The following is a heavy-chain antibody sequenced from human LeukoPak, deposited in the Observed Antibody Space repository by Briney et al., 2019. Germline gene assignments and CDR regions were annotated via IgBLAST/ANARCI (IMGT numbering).Heavy chain of an antibody. D-gene: IGHD1-1*01. Sequence: ASVKVSCKASGYTFTSYGISWVRQAPGQGLEWMGWISAYNGNTNYAQKFQGRATMTTDTSTITAYMEMRSLRSDDTAVYFCARGRPESPFDPWGQGTLVTVSS. J-gene: IGHJ5*02. CDR1: GYTFTSYG. V-gene: IGHV1-18*01. CDR3: ARGRPESPFDP. CDR2: ISAYNGNT.